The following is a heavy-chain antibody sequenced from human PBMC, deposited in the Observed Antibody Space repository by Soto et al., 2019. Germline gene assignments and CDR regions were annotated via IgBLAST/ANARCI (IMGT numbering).Heavy chain of an antibody. CDR1: GFTSSDYY. CDR2: SRNKANSYTT. CDR3: AKSGTESSTWSDEFFYI. D-gene: IGHD6-13*01. V-gene: IGHV3-72*01. J-gene: IGHJ3*02. Sequence: EVQLVASGGGLVQPGGSLRLSCAASGFTSSDYYMDWVRQAPGKGLEWVGRSRNKANSYTTEYAASVKGRFTISRDDSKNSLYLQMSSLKTEDTAVYYCAKSGTESSTWSDEFFYIWGQGTMVTVSS.